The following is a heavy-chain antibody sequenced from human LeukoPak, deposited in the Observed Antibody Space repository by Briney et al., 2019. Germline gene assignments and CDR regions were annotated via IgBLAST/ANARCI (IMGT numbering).Heavy chain of an antibody. V-gene: IGHV3-21*01. CDR3: AREVSHRWYCSGGSCYFDAFDI. Sequence: GGSLRLSCAASGFTFSSYSMNWVRQAPGKGLEWVSSISSSSSSYIYYADSVKGRFTISRDNAKNSLYLQMNSLRAEDTAVYYCAREVSHRWYCSGGSCYFDAFDIWGQGTMVTVSS. CDR2: ISSSSSSYI. CDR1: GFTFSSYS. D-gene: IGHD2-15*01. J-gene: IGHJ3*02.